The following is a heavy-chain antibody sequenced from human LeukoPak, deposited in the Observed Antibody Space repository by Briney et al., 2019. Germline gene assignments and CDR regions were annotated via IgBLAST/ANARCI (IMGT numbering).Heavy chain of an antibody. CDR3: ATRRLEDSSGYYYYWFDP. CDR1: GYTLTELS. J-gene: IGHJ5*02. Sequence: ASVKVSCKVSGYTLTELSMHWVRQAPGKGLEWMGGFDPEDGETIYAQKFQGRVTMTEDTFTDTAYMELSSLRSEDTAVYYCATRRLEDSSGYYYYWFDPWGQGTLVTVSS. CDR2: FDPEDGET. D-gene: IGHD3-22*01. V-gene: IGHV1-24*01.